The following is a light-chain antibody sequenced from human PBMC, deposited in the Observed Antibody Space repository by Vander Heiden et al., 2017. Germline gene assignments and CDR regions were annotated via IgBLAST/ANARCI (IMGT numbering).Light chain of an antibody. J-gene: IGKJ1*01. V-gene: IGKV1-5*01. CDR2: DAS. CDR3: QQYNSYWT. CDR1: PSISIC. Sequence: DIQMNQSTNNLDACVGDRVTITRRASPSISICLAWYQQKPGKAPKLLIYDASSLESGVPSRFSGSVSGTEFTLTISSLQPDDFATYYCQQYNSYWTFGQGTKVEIK.